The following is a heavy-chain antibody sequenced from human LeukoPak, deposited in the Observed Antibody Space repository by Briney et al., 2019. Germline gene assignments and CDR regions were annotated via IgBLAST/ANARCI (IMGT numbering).Heavy chain of an antibody. CDR2: INHSGST. CDR1: GYSISSGYY. V-gene: IGHV4-38-2*02. D-gene: IGHD3-22*01. Sequence: SETLSLTCTVSGYSISSGYYWGWIRQPPGKGLEWIGEINHSGSTNYNPSLKSRVTISVDTSKNQFSLKLSSVTAADTAVYYCAGFTSSHYYDSSGAFDYWGQGTLVTVSS. J-gene: IGHJ4*02. CDR3: AGFTSSHYYDSSGAFDY.